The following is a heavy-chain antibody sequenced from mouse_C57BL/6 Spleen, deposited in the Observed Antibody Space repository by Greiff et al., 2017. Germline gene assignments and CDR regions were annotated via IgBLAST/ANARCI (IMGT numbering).Heavy chain of an antibody. CDR1: GFTFSSYA. V-gene: IGHV5-4*03. CDR2: ISDGGSYT. D-gene: IGHD1-1*01. CDR3: ARGGYYGSSYGYFDV. Sequence: EVMLVESGGGLVKPGGSLKLSCAASGFTFSSYAMSWVRQTPEKRLEWVATISDGGSYTYYPDNVKGRFTISRDNAKSNLYLQMSHLKSEDTAMYYCARGGYYGSSYGYFDVWGTGTTVTVSS. J-gene: IGHJ1*03.